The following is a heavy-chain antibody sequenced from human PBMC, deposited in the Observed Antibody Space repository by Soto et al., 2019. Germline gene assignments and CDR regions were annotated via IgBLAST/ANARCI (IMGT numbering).Heavy chain of an antibody. CDR3: TTDTPLLWFGELLPADAFDI. V-gene: IGHV3-15*01. D-gene: IGHD3-10*01. J-gene: IGHJ3*02. Sequence: PGGSLRLSCAVSGFTLDDHYIDWVRQAPGKGLEWVGRIKSKTDGGTTDYAAPVKGRFTISRDDSKNTLYLQMNSLKTEDTAVYYCTTDTPLLWFGELLPADAFDIWGQGTMVTVSS. CDR2: IKSKTDGGTT. CDR1: GFTLDDHY.